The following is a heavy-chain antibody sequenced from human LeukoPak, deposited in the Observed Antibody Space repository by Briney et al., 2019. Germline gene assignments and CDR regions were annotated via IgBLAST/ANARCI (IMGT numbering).Heavy chain of an antibody. V-gene: IGHV4-59*01. Sequence: SETLSLTCTVSGGSISSYYWSWIRQPPGKGLEWIGYIYYSGSTNNNPSLKSRVTISVDTSKNKFSLKLSSVTAADTAVYYCARDQNYYYGMDVWGQGTTVTVSS. J-gene: IGHJ6*01. CDR2: IYYSGST. CDR3: ARDQNYYYGMDV. CDR1: GGSISSYY.